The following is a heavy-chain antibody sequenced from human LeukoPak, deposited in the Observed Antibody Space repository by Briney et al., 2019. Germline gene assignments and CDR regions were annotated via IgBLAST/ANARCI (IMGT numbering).Heavy chain of an antibody. Sequence: GGPLRLSCAASGFTFSNYWMHWVRQVPGKGLVWVSRINTDGSSTSYADSVKGRFTISRDNAKNTLYLQMSSLRAEDTAVYYCARDQTVYDYVWGSHRPTYYLDYWGQGTLVTVSS. V-gene: IGHV3-74*01. CDR3: ARDQTVYDYVWGSHRPTYYLDY. J-gene: IGHJ4*02. CDR1: GFTFSNYW. CDR2: INTDGSST. D-gene: IGHD3-16*02.